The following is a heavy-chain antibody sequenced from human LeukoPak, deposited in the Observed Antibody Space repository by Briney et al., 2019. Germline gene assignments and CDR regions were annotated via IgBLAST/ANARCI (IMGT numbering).Heavy chain of an antibody. V-gene: IGHV5-51*01. CDR2: IYPGDSDT. CDR3: ARNINYDILTAPD. D-gene: IGHD3-9*01. Sequence: GASLNISCQGSGSIFTSYWIGWVRQLPGKGLEWMGIIYPGDSDTRYSPSFQGQVTISADKSISTAYLQWSSLKASDTAMYCCARNINYDILTAPDWGEGTLVTVSS. CDR1: GSIFTSYW. J-gene: IGHJ4*02.